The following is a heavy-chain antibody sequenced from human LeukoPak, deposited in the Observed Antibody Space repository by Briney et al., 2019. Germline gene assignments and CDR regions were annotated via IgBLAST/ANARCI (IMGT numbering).Heavy chain of an antibody. V-gene: IGHV3-53*01. CDR1: GFTFSSYA. CDR2: IYSGGST. D-gene: IGHD3-3*01. J-gene: IGHJ5*02. Sequence: PGGSLRLSCAASGFTFSSYAMSWVRQAPGKGLEWVSVIYSGGSTYYADSVKGRFTISRDNSKSTLYLQMNSLRAEDTAVYYCARGSSWSGYSVWFDPWGQGTLVTVSS. CDR3: ARGSSWSGYSVWFDP.